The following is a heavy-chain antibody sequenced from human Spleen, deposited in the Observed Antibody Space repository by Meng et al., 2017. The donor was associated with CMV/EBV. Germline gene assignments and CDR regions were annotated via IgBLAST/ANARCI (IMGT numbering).Heavy chain of an antibody. V-gene: IGHV3-23*03. D-gene: IGHD6-13*01. CDR2: IKSGGTRT. CDR3: ARALGAAECS. J-gene: IGHJ5*02. CDR1: GFTFSNYD. Sequence: GGSLRLSCAVSGFTFSNYDMDWVRQAPGKGLEWVSVIKSGGTRTYYADSVKGRFTVSRDNAKNSLYLQMNSLRAEDTAVYYCARALGAAECSWGQGTLVTVSS.